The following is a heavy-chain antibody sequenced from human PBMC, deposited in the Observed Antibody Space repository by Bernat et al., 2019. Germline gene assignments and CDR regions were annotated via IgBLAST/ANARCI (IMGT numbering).Heavy chain of an antibody. J-gene: IGHJ6*02. CDR1: GFTFSSYW. CDR3: ARDRGGRYRSSTSCPYYYGMDV. V-gene: IGHV3-7*03. D-gene: IGHD2-2*01. Sequence: EVQLVESGGGLVQPGGSLRLSCAASGFTFSSYWMSWVRQAPGKGLEWVANIKQDGSEKYYVDSVKGRFTISRDNAKNSLYLQMNSLRAEDTAVYYCARDRGGRYRSSTSCPYYYGMDVWGQGTTVTVSS. CDR2: IKQDGSEK.